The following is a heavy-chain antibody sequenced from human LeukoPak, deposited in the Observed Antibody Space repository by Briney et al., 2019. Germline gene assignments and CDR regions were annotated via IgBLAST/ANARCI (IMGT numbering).Heavy chain of an antibody. CDR3: ARQGVATAIDY. D-gene: IGHD2-21*02. CDR1: GGSISSYY. V-gene: IGHV4-4*07. J-gene: IGHJ4*02. CDR2: IYASGNT. Sequence: NPSETLSLTCTVSGGSISSYYWIWIRQPAGKGLEWIGRIYASGNTNYNPSVKGRVTMSVDTSKNLFALKLSSVTAADTAVYYCARQGVATAIDYWGQGSLVTVSS.